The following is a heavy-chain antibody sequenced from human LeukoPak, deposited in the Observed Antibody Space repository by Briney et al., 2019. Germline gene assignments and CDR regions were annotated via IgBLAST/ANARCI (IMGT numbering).Heavy chain of an antibody. J-gene: IGHJ4*02. V-gene: IGHV3-23*01. Sequence: GGSLRLSCAASGFTFSSYAMSWVRQAPGKGLEWVSAISGSGGSTYYADSVKGRFTISRDNSKNTLYLQMNSLRAEDTAVYYCATSSSFWSGYYPPYYFDYWGQGTLVTVSS. CDR3: ATSSSFWSGYYPPYYFDY. D-gene: IGHD3-3*01. CDR2: ISGSGGST. CDR1: GFTFSSYA.